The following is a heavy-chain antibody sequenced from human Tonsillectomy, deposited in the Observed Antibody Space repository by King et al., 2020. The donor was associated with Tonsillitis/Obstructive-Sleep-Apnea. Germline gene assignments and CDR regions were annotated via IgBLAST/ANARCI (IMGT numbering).Heavy chain of an antibody. D-gene: IGHD6-19*01. CDR3: ASLPGIAVTGPFDY. J-gene: IGHJ4*02. Sequence: VQLVESGGGLVQPGGSLRLSCAASGFTFSSYAMSWVRQAPGKGLEWVSAISGSGGTTYYADSVKGRFTISRDNSKNTLYLQMNSLRAEDTAVYCCASLPGIAVTGPFDYWGQGTLLTVFS. CDR1: GFTFSSYA. V-gene: IGHV3-23*04. CDR2: ISGSGGTT.